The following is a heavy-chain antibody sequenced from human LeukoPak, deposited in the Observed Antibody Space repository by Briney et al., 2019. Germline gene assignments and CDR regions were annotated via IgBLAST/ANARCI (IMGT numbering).Heavy chain of an antibody. Sequence: PGGSLRLSCAASGFTFSSYGMHWVRQAPGKGLEWVAVISYDGSNKYYADSVKGRFTISRDNSKNTLYLQMNSLRAEDTAVYYCAKAGNGYYDFWSGYWGYYYGMDVWGQGTTVTVSS. D-gene: IGHD3-3*01. V-gene: IGHV3-30*18. CDR3: AKAGNGYYDFWSGYWGYYYGMDV. J-gene: IGHJ6*02. CDR2: ISYDGSNK. CDR1: GFTFSSYG.